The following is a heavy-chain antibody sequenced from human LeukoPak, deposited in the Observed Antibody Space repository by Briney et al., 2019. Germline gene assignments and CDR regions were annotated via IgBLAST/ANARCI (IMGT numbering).Heavy chain of an antibody. J-gene: IGHJ4*02. Sequence: PPETLSLTCAVYGGSFSGYYWSWIRQPPGKGLEWIGEVNHSGSTNYNPSLKSRVTISVDTSKNQFSLKLSSVTAADTAVYYCARGWRSDYWGQGTLVTVSS. V-gene: IGHV4-34*01. CDR2: VNHSGST. CDR3: ARGWRSDY. CDR1: GGSFSGYY.